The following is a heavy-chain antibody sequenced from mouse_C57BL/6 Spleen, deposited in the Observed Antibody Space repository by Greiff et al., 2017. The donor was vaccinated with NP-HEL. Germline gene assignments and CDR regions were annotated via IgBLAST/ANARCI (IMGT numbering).Heavy chain of an antibody. D-gene: IGHD2-1*01. V-gene: IGHV1-55*01. CDR3: ASGGNYAYYYAMDY. Sequence: QVQLQQPGAELVKPGASVKMSCKASGYTFTSYWITWVKQRPGQGLEWIGDIYPGSGSTNYNEKFKSKATLTVDTSASTAYMQLSSLTSEDSAVYYCASGGNYAYYYAMDYWGQGTSVTVSS. CDR2: IYPGSGST. CDR1: GYTFTSYW. J-gene: IGHJ4*01.